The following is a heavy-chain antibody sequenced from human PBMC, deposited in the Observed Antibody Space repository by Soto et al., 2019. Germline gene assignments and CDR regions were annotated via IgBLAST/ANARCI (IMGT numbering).Heavy chain of an antibody. J-gene: IGHJ6*02. CDR2: ISSSSSTI. CDR3: ARGSYGSGSYSPLYYYYGMDV. V-gene: IGHV3-48*02. CDR1: GFTFSSYS. D-gene: IGHD3-10*01. Sequence: SLRLSCAASGFTFSSYSMNWVRQAPGKGLEWVSYISSSSSTIYYADSVKGRFTISRDNAKNSLYLQMNSLRDEDTAVYYCARGSYGSGSYSPLYYYYGMDVWGQGTTVTVSS.